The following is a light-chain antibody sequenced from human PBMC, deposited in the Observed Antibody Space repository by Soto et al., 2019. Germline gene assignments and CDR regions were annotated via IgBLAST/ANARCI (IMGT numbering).Light chain of an antibody. CDR1: QSISSW. Sequence: DIQMTQSPSTLSASVGDRVTITCRASQSISSWLAWYQQKPGKAPKLLIYKASSLESGVPSRFSGSGSGTEFTLTISSRQPDDVATYYCQQYNSYTATWTFGQGTKVEIK. CDR3: QQYNSYTATWT. V-gene: IGKV1-5*03. J-gene: IGKJ1*01. CDR2: KAS.